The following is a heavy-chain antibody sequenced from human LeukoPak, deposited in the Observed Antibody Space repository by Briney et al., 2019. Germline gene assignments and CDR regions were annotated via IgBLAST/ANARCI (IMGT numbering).Heavy chain of an antibody. J-gene: IGHJ6*04. CDR1: GGSISSYY. CDR3: ARGGHYDATHFDYYHVMDV. V-gene: IGHV4-4*07. CDR2: VYSSGST. D-gene: IGHD4-17*01. Sequence: SETLSLTCTVSGGSISSYYWSWIRQPAGKGLEWIGRVYSSGSTNYISSLKSRVTISIDTSKSQFSLELTYVTAADTAVYYCARGGHYDATHFDYYHVMDVWGKGTTVSVSS.